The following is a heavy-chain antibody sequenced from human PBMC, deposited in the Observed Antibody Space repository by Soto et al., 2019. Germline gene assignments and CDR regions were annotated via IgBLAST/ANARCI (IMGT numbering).Heavy chain of an antibody. CDR2: ISYDGSNK. J-gene: IGHJ5*02. CDR3: AKGTQPTVTTHDWFDP. CDR1: GFTFSSYG. V-gene: IGHV3-30*18. D-gene: IGHD4-17*01. Sequence: PGGSLRLSCAASGFTFSSYGMHWARQAPGKGLEWVAVISYDGSNKYYADSVKGRFTISRDNSKNTLYLQMNSLRAEDTAVYYCAKGTQPTVTTHDWFDPWGQGTLVTVSS.